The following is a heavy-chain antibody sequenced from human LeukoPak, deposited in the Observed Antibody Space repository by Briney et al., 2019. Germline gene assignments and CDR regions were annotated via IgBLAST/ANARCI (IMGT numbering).Heavy chain of an antibody. Sequence: GASVKVSCKASGYTFTSYAMNWVRQAPGQGLEWMGWINPNSGGTNYAQKFQGWVTMTRDTSISTAYMELSRLRSDDTAVYYCARDRYSGSYFFDYWGQGTLVTVSS. V-gene: IGHV1-2*04. CDR1: GYTFTSYA. J-gene: IGHJ4*02. CDR3: ARDRYSGSYFFDY. D-gene: IGHD1-26*01. CDR2: INPNSGGT.